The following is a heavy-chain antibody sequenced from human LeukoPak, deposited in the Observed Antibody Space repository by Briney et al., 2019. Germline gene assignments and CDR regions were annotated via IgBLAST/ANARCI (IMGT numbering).Heavy chain of an antibody. CDR3: ARRRRNHFDY. Sequence: PSATPSLPCPFSGGPIRRLKYHPGWIRHPPGEGLEWIGTIYYSGSTYYNPSLKSRVTISVDTSKNQFSLKLSSVTAADTAVYYCARRRRNHFDYWGQGTLVTVSS. D-gene: IGHD1-14*01. CDR1: GGPIRRLKYH. CDR2: IYYSGST. J-gene: IGHJ4*02. V-gene: IGHV4-39*07.